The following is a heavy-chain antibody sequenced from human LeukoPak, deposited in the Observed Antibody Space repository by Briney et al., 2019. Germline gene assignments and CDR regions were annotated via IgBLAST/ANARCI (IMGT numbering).Heavy chain of an antibody. V-gene: IGHV3-23*01. CDR1: GFIVSRNY. CDR3: AKDQALSLSSSRALDY. J-gene: IGHJ4*02. CDR2: ISSSGGSP. D-gene: IGHD2-2*01. Sequence: GGSQRLSCAASGFIVSRNYMSWVRQAPGKGLEWVSAISSSGGSPYYADSVNGRFTISRDNSKNTLYLQMNSLRAEDTALYYCAKDQALSLSSSRALDYWGQRTLVTVSS.